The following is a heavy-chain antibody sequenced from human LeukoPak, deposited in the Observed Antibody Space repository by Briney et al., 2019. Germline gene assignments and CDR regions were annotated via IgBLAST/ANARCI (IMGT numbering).Heavy chain of an antibody. CDR3: ARGRGWGNFDI. CDR2: IGTAGDT. D-gene: IGHD3-10*01. CDR1: GFPFSSYD. J-gene: IGHJ3*02. V-gene: IGHV3-13*04. Sequence: PGGSLRVSCAASGFPFSSYDMHWVRQGTGKGLEWVSAIGTAGDTYYPGSVKGRFTTSRENAKNSLYLQMNGLRVGDTAVYYCARGRGWGNFDIWGQGTMVTVSS.